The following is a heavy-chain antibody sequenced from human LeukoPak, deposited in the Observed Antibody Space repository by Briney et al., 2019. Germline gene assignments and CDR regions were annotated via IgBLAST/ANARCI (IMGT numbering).Heavy chain of an antibody. J-gene: IGHJ5*02. D-gene: IGHD2-2*01. CDR1: GFTFSSYA. V-gene: IGHV3-30*04. CDR3: ARDRNLGYCSSTSCSKLGNWFDP. Sequence: GGSLRLSCAASGFTFSSYAMHWARQAPDKGLEWVAVISYDGNNKYYADAVKGRFTISRDNYKNALDLQMNSLRAEDTAVCYCARDRNLGYCSSTSCSKLGNWFDPWGQGTLVTVSS. CDR2: ISYDGNNK.